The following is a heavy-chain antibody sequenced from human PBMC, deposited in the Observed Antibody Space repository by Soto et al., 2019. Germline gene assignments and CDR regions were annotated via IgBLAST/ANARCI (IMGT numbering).Heavy chain of an antibody. D-gene: IGHD6-19*01. J-gene: IGHJ6*02. CDR1: GYTFTSYG. CDR2: MNPNNGNT. CDR3: AREKAGLDV. Sequence: ASVKVSCKASGYTFTSYGISWVRQAPGQGLEWMGWMNPNNGNTNYAQKLQGRVTMTRDSSISTAYMELSSLRSEDTAVYYCAREKAGLDVWGQGTTVTVSS. V-gene: IGHV1-18*01.